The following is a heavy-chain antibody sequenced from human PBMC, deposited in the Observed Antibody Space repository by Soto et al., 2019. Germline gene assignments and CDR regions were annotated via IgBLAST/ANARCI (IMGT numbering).Heavy chain of an antibody. CDR2: ISSSGSTI. Sequence: GGSLRLSCAASGFTFSSYEMNWVRQAPGKGLEWVSYISSSGSTIYYADSVKGRFTISRDNAKNSLYLQMNSLRAEDTAGEYCARQRGPDAFDIWGQGTRGTVSS. CDR3: ARQRGPDAFDI. J-gene: IGHJ3*02. V-gene: IGHV3-48*03. CDR1: GFTFSSYE. D-gene: IGHD6-25*01.